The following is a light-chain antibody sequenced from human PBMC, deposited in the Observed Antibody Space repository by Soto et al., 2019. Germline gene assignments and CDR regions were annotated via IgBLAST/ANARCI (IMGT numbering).Light chain of an antibody. Sequence: EIVLTQSPGTLSLSPGERATLSCRASQSINNRYLAWYQQKPGQAPRLLIYAASSRATGIPDRFSGCGSGTDFPLTISRLEPEDVAVYYCQQFGSSHGFTFGPGTKVDIK. J-gene: IGKJ3*01. V-gene: IGKV3-20*01. CDR1: QSINNRY. CDR3: QQFGSSHGFT. CDR2: AAS.